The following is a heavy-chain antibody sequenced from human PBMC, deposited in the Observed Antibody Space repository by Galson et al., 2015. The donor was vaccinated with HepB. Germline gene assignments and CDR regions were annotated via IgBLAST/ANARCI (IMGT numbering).Heavy chain of an antibody. CDR3: ARNFVYSSSSEYYFDY. D-gene: IGHD6-6*01. CDR2: ISYDGSNK. CDR1: GFTFSSYG. V-gene: IGHV3-30*03. Sequence: SLRLSCAASGFTFSSYGMHWVRQAPGKGLEWVAVISYDGSNKYYADSVKGRFTISRDNSKNTLYLQMNSLRAEDTAVYYCARNFVYSSSSEYYFDYWGQGTLVTVSS. J-gene: IGHJ4*02.